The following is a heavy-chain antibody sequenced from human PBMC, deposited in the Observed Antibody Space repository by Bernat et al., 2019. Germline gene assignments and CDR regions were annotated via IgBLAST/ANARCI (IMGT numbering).Heavy chain of an antibody. Sequence: EVQLVESGGGLVQPGGSLRLSCAASGFIFSGYWMSWVRQAPGKGPEWVANIKPDGTAKYYMGSVKGRFTISRDNAENSLYLQMNSLRVDDTAVYYCARDPDYGGYSYFESWGQGTLVTVSS. CDR1: GFIFSGYW. J-gene: IGHJ4*02. V-gene: IGHV3-7*01. CDR3: ARDPDYGGYSYFES. CDR2: IKPDGTAK. D-gene: IGHD4-23*01.